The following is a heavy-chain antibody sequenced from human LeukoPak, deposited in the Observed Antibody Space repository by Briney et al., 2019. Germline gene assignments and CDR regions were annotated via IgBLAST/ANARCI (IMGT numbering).Heavy chain of an antibody. J-gene: IGHJ4*02. V-gene: IGHV4-39*01. Sequence: SETLSLTCTVSGGSISSSSYYWGWIRQPPGKGLEWIGSVYYSGSTYYNPSLKSRVTISVDTSKNQFSLKLSSVTAADTAVYYCARHVLILRYCGGGSCQNQFDYWGQGTLVTVSS. D-gene: IGHD2-15*01. CDR1: GGSISSSSYY. CDR3: ARHVLILRYCGGGSCQNQFDY. CDR2: VYYSGST.